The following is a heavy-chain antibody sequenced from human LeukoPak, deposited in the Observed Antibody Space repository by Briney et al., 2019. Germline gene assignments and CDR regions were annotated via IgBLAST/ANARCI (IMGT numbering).Heavy chain of an antibody. J-gene: IGHJ4*02. D-gene: IGHD4-17*01. V-gene: IGHV3-74*01. CDR2: IHSDGSST. Sequence: GGSLRLSCAASGFTFSNYWMHWVRQAPGKGLVWVSRIHSDGSSTTSADSVKGRFTISRDNAENTLYLQMNSLRAEDTAVYYCAKVTTLTSYYIDYWGQGTLVTVSS. CDR3: AKVTTLTSYYIDY. CDR1: GFTFSNYW.